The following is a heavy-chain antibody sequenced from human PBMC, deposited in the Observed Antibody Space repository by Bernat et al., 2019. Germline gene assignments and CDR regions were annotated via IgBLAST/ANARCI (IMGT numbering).Heavy chain of an antibody. CDR3: AREVRDCSSTSCYQGYGWFDP. Sequence: QVQLQESGPGLVKPSQTLSLTCTVSGGSISSGGYYWSWIRQPPGKGLEWIGEINHSGSTNYNPSLKSRVTISVDTSKNQFSLKLSSVTAADTAVYYCAREVRDCSSTSCYQGYGWFDPWGQGTLVTVSS. CDR1: GGSISSGGYY. CDR2: INHSGST. J-gene: IGHJ5*02. V-gene: IGHV4-31*03. D-gene: IGHD2-2*01.